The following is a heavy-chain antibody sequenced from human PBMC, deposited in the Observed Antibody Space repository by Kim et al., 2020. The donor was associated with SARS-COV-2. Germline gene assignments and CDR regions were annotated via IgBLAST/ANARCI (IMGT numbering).Heavy chain of an antibody. Sequence: SQTLSLTCAISGDSVSSNNAAWNWIRQSLSRGLEWLGRTYYRSKWFNDYALSVKSRITINPDTSKNHFSLQLSSVTPEDTAVYYCANGGSGLGGMNVWGQGTTVTVSS. V-gene: IGHV6-1*01. CDR1: GDSVSSNNAA. D-gene: IGHD3-16*01. J-gene: IGHJ6*02. CDR2: TYYRSKWFN. CDR3: ANGGSGLGGMNV.